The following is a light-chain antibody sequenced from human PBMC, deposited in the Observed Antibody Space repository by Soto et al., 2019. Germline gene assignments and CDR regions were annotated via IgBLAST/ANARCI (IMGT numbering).Light chain of an antibody. J-gene: IGKJ1*01. V-gene: IGKV1-NL1*01. CDR1: EDIRSW. Sequence: DIQLTQSPSSLSASIGDSVTITCRASEDIRSWLGWYQQKPGEAPKLLIYWASTREFGVPDRFSGSGSGTDFTLTISSLQAEDVAVYYCQQYYSSPRTFGHGTKVDIK. CDR2: WAS. CDR3: QQYYSSPRT.